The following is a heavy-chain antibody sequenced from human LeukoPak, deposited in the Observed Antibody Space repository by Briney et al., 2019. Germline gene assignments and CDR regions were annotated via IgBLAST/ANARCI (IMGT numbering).Heavy chain of an antibody. Sequence: SETLSLTCAVYGGSFSGYYWSWIRQPPGKGLEWIGEINHSGSTNYNPSLKSRVTISVDTSKNQFSLKLSSVTAADTAIYYCATLERPRRAFAFWGQGTLVTVSS. D-gene: IGHD1-1*01. V-gene: IGHV4-34*01. CDR1: GGSFSGYY. CDR3: ATLERPRRAFAF. CDR2: INHSGST. J-gene: IGHJ4*02.